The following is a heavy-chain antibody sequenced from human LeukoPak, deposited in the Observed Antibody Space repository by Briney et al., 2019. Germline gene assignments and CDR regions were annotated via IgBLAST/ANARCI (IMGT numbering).Heavy chain of an antibody. CDR3: AKGKTKLYYYGMDV. J-gene: IGHJ6*02. V-gene: IGHV3-23*01. D-gene: IGHD2-8*01. CDR2: ISGSGGST. Sequence: GGSLRLSCAASGFTFSSYWMSWVRQAPGKGLEWVSAISGSGGSTYYADSVKGRFTISRDNSKNTLYLQMNSLRAEDTAVYYCAKGKTKLYYYGMDVWGQGTTVTVSS. CDR1: GFTFSSYW.